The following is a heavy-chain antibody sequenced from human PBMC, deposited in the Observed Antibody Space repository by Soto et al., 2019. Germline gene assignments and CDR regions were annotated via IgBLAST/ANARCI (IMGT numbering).Heavy chain of an antibody. J-gene: IGHJ6*02. V-gene: IGHV1-3*01. CDR2: INAGNGNT. CDR1: GYTFTSYA. D-gene: IGHD2-15*01. CDR3: ARDYGGGSPYYYGMDV. Sequence: ASVKVSCKASGYTFTSYAMHWVRQAPGQRLEWMGWINAGNGNTKYSQKFQGWVTMTRDTSISTAYMELSRLRSDDTAVYYCARDYGGGSPYYYGMDVWGQGTTVTVSS.